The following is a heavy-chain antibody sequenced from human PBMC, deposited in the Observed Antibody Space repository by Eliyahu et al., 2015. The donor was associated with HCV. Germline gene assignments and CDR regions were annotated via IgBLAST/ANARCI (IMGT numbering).Heavy chain of an antibody. CDR3: ARDLAVASPFSV. Sequence: QVXLVQSGAEVKKPGASVXVSCKASXYTFTGYYMHWVRQAPGQGLEWMGWINPNXGGTNYAQKFQGRVTMTRDTSISTAYMELSRLRSDDTAVYYCARDLAVASPFSVWGQGTLVTVSS. J-gene: IGHJ4*02. CDR2: INPNXGGT. V-gene: IGHV1-2*02. D-gene: IGHD6-19*01. CDR1: XYTFTGYY.